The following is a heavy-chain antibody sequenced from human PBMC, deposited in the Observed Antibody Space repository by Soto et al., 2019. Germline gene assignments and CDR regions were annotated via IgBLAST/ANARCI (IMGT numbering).Heavy chain of an antibody. CDR2: IWYDGSNR. Sequence: QVQLVESGGGVIQPGRSLRLSCAASGFTFSNYGMHWVCQTPGKGLEWVAVIWYDGSNRYYADSVKGRFTISRDTSKNTLYLQMDSLRAEDTAVYYCARDRLLGWAYGNGMDDWRQGTTITVSS. CDR3: ARDRLLGWAYGNGMDD. J-gene: IGHJ6*02. CDR1: GFTFSNYG. D-gene: IGHD3-10*01. V-gene: IGHV3-33*01.